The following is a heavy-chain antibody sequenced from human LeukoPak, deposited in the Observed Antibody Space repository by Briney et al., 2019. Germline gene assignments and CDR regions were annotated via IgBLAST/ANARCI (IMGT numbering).Heavy chain of an antibody. J-gene: IGHJ4*02. V-gene: IGHV3-21*01. CDR2: ISSSSSYI. Sequence: GSLRLSCAASGLTFSSYSMNWVRQAPGKGLEWVSSISSSSSYIYYAASVKGRFTISRDNAKSSLYLQMNSLRAEDTAVYYCAREDYGDHMRWGQGTLVTVSS. CDR3: AREDYGDHMR. D-gene: IGHD4-17*01. CDR1: GLTFSSYS.